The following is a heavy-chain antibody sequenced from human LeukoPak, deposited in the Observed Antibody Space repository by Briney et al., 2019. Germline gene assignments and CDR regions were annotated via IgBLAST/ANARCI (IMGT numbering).Heavy chain of an antibody. CDR3: ASETGDY. V-gene: IGHV4-34*01. CDR2: IDHSGST. Sequence: PSETLSLTCAVYGGSFSGYYWSWIRQPPGKGLEWIGEIDHSGSTNYNPSLKSRVTISVDTSKNQFSLKLSSVTAADTAVYYCASETGDYWGQGTLVTVSS. J-gene: IGHJ4*02. D-gene: IGHD1-14*01. CDR1: GGSFSGYY.